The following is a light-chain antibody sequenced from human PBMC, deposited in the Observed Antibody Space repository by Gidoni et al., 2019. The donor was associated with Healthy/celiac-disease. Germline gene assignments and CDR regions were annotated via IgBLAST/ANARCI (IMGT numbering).Light chain of an antibody. CDR2: RNN. Sequence: QSVLPQPPSASGPPGQRVTISCSGSSSNIGSNYVYWYQQLPGTAPKLLIYRNNQRPSGVPDRFSGSKSGTSASLAISGLRSEDEADYYCAAWDDSLSAVVFGGGTKLTVL. V-gene: IGLV1-47*01. J-gene: IGLJ2*01. CDR1: SSNIGSNY. CDR3: AAWDDSLSAVV.